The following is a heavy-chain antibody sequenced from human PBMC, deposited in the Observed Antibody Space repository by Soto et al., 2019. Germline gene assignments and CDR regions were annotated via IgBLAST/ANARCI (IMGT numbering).Heavy chain of an antibody. Sequence: HPGGTLRLSCGASGFTFSSCVMSWVRQAPGKGLEWVSCITDSGSGTYYADSVKGRFTISRGNSKNTMYLQMNNLRVEDTGVYYCAKGLINGRWYAADWGQGTLVTVSS. D-gene: IGHD6-13*01. J-gene: IGHJ4*02. CDR2: ITDSGSGT. V-gene: IGHV3-23*01. CDR3: AKGLINGRWYAAD. CDR1: GFTFSSCV.